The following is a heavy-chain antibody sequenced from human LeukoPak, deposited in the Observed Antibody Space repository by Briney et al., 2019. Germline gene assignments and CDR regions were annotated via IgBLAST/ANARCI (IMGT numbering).Heavy chain of an antibody. CDR3: ARHAVVPAAMLVGAFDI. D-gene: IGHD2-2*01. V-gene: IGHV4-39*01. CDR2: IYYSGST. J-gene: IGHJ3*02. CDR1: GFIFSSFSFN. Sequence: ESLRLSCAASGFIFSSFSFNWVRQSPGKGLEWIGSIYYSGSTYYNPSLKSRVTISVDTSKNQFSLKLSSVTAADTAVYYCARHAVVPAAMLVGAFDIWGQGTMVTVSS.